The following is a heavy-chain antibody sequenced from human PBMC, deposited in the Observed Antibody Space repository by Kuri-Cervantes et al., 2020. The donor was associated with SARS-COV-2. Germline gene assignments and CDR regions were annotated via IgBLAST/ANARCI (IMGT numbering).Heavy chain of an antibody. CDR2: INSDGSST. V-gene: IGHV3-74*01. D-gene: IGHD1-1*01. Sequence: GESLKISCAASGFTFSSYWMHWVRQAPGKGLVWVSHINSDGSSTNYADSVKGRFTLSRDNAKNMLFLQMNSLRAEDTAVYYCVRDGDHWNFDYWGQGTLVTVSS. J-gene: IGHJ4*02. CDR3: VRDGDHWNFDY. CDR1: GFTFSSYW.